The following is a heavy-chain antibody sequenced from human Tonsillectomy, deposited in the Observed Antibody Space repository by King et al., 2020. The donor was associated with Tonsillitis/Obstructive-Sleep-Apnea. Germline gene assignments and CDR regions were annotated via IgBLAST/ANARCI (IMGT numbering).Heavy chain of an antibody. D-gene: IGHD2-2*01. Sequence: QLVQSGSELKKPGASVKVSCKASGYTFTNYAMNWVRQAPGQGLEWMGWINTNTGNPTYAQGFTGRFVFSLDSSVSTACLQISSLEAEDTAVYYCANTFLDCSSSRCFNWFDPWGQGTLVTVSS. CDR1: GYTFTNYA. CDR3: ANTFLDCSSSRCFNWFDP. V-gene: IGHV7-4-1*02. CDR2: INTNTGNP. J-gene: IGHJ5*02.